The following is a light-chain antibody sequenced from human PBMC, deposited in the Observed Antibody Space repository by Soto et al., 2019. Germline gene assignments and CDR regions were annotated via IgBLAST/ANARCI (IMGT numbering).Light chain of an antibody. CDR3: QQYDNWPPYT. Sequence: EIVMTQSPATLSVSPGERATLSCRASQSVSTNLAWYQQKPGQAPRLLIYGASTRATGIPVGFSGSGSGTESTLTISSLQSEDFAIYYCQQYDNWPPYTFGQGTKLEIK. V-gene: IGKV3-15*01. CDR2: GAS. J-gene: IGKJ2*01. CDR1: QSVSTN.